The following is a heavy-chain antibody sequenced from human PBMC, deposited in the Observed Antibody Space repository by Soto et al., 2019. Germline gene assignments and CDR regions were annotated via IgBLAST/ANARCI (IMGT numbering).Heavy chain of an antibody. D-gene: IGHD6-6*01. CDR3: VRDSGEQLVRRVFYYYYMDV. CDR2: ILSSGGSI. CDR1: GVTFSSFS. Sequence: EVQLVESGGGLVKPGGSLRLSCAASGVTFSSFSFNWVRQAPGKGLEWVSFILSSGGSIYYADSVKGRFTISRDNAKNSLYLQMNSLTDEDTAVYYCVRDSGEQLVRRVFYYYYMDVWGKGTTVTVSS. J-gene: IGHJ6*03. V-gene: IGHV3-21*01.